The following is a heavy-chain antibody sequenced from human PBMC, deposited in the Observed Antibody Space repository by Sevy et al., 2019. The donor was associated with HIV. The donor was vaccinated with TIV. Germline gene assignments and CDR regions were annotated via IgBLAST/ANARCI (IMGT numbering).Heavy chain of an antibody. V-gene: IGHV3-64*01. D-gene: IGHD1-26*01. J-gene: IGHJ3*01. CDR1: GFPFSSYS. CDR3: ARGSGTYHAFDL. Sequence: GGSLRLSCAASGFPFSSYSFYWVRQAPGKGLEYVSAIGSDGETTLYASSVKGRITISRDNSKNTVFLQMGRLGSEDMGVYYWARGSGTYHAFDLWGRGTMVTVSS. CDR2: IGSDGETT.